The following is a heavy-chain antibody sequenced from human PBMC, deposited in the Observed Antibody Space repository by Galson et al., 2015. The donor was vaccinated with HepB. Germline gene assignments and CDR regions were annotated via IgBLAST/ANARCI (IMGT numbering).Heavy chain of an antibody. CDR1: GXXXXXXG. J-gene: IGHJ4*02. CDR2: XRAXXXNT. V-gene: IGHV1-18*01. CDR3: ARDWGLGRERPIDF. Sequence: SVKVSCKASGXXXXXXGXXXXXXAPGQGLXXMGXXRAXXXNTNYAHKLQGRVTMTTDTSTSTAYMELRSLRSDDTAVYYCARDWGLGRERPIDFMGQRTLVTVSS. D-gene: IGHD1-26*01.